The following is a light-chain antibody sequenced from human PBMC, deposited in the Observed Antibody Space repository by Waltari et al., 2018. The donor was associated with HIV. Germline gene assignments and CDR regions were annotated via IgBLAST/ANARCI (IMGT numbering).Light chain of an antibody. Sequence: AVVTQQPSLTVSPGGTVTLTRGSRTRAVTRGHFPCWFQQRPGQTPRTLIHDTNDKHPWTPAWFSGSLLWGKSAPILLGAQRKDDAVDNCCLSYEPVRVFGSGTKVTIL. J-gene: IGLJ1*01. V-gene: IGLV7-46*02. CDR3: CLSYEPVRV. CDR2: DTN. CDR1: TRAVTRGHF.